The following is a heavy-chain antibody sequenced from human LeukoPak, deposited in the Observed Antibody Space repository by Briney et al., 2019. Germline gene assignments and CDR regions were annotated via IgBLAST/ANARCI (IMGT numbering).Heavy chain of an antibody. D-gene: IGHD3-10*01. CDR2: IGGSSSFI. CDR3: LRDDSGSYFGY. Sequence: GGSLRLSCAASGFSFSSYNMNWVRQAPGKAVEGVSSIGGSSSFIYYADSVRGRFTISRDNAKNSLYLQMNSLRAEDTAVYYCLRDDSGSYFGYWGQGTLVIVSS. CDR1: GFSFSSYN. V-gene: IGHV3-21*06. J-gene: IGHJ4*02.